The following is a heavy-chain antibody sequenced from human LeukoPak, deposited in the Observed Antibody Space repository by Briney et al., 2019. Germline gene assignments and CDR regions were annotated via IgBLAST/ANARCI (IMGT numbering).Heavy chain of an antibody. Sequence: GGSLRLSCAASGFTFSNHGMHWIRQAPGKGLEWVAIISYDGSKQYYADSVKGRFTISRDNSKNTLYLQMNSLRVEDTAVYYCAKGTGQWLVQFDYWGQGTLVTVSS. CDR1: GFTFSNHG. J-gene: IGHJ4*02. V-gene: IGHV3-30*18. D-gene: IGHD6-19*01. CDR3: AKGTGQWLVQFDY. CDR2: ISYDGSKQ.